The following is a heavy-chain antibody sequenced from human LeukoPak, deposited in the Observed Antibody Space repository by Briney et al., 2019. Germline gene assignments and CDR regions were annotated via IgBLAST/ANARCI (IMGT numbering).Heavy chain of an antibody. D-gene: IGHD1-26*01. J-gene: IGHJ4*02. CDR1: GYTFTSYD. V-gene: IGHV1-8*01. Sequence: ASVKVSCKASGYTFTSYDINWVRQATGQGLEWMGWMNPNSGNTGYAQKFQGRVTMTRNTSISTAYMELSSLRAEDTAVYYCARDRVGATDYFDYWGQGTLVTVSS. CDR3: ARDRVGATDYFDY. CDR2: MNPNSGNT.